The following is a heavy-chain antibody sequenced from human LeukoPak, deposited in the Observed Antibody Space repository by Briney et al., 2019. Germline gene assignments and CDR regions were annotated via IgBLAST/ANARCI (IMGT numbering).Heavy chain of an antibody. V-gene: IGHV4-38-2*02. CDR2: IYHSGST. CDR3: ARVGSGWTPPDY. Sequence: SETLSLTCTVSGYSISSGYYWGWIRQPLGKGLEWIGSIYHSGSTYYNPSLKSRVTISVDTSKNQFSLKLSSVTAADTAVYYCARVGSGWTPPDYWGQGTLVTVSS. D-gene: IGHD6-19*01. J-gene: IGHJ4*02. CDR1: GYSISSGYY.